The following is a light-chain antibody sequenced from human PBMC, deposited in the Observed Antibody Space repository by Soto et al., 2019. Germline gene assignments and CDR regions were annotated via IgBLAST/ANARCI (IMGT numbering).Light chain of an antibody. J-gene: IGKJ2*01. CDR2: GAS. CDR1: QSVSSSY. Sequence: EIVLTQSPGTLSLSPGERATLSCRAGQSVSSSYLAWYQHKPGQAPRLLIYGASSRATGVPDRFSGSGSGTDFTLTISRLEPEDFAVYYCQQYGSSPPYTFGQGTKLEI. V-gene: IGKV3-20*01. CDR3: QQYGSSPPYT.